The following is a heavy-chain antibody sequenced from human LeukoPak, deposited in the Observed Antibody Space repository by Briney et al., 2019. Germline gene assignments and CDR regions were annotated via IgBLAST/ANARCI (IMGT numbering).Heavy chain of an antibody. CDR3: ARGTSGYNDY. D-gene: IGHD5-12*01. V-gene: IGHV4-4*07. CDR1: GGSISSYY. CDR2: IYTSGST. J-gene: IGHJ4*02. Sequence: SETLSLTCAVSGGSISSYYWSWIRPPAGKRLDWIGRIYTSGSTNYNPSLKSRVAMSVDTSNNQFSLKLSSVTAADTAVYYCARGTSGYNDYWGQGTLVTVSS.